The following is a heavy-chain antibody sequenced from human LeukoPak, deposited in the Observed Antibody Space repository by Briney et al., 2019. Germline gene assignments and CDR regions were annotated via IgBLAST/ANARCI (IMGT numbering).Heavy chain of an antibody. CDR1: GGSISSYY. Sequence: SETLSLTCTVSGGSISSYYWSWIRQPPGKGLEWIGYINYSGSTNYNPSLKSRVTISVDTSKNQFSLKLSSVTAADTAVYYCARVYGSGSYYVFDYWGQGTLVTVSS. CDR3: ARVYGSGSYYVFDY. V-gene: IGHV4-59*01. CDR2: INYSGST. D-gene: IGHD3-10*01. J-gene: IGHJ4*02.